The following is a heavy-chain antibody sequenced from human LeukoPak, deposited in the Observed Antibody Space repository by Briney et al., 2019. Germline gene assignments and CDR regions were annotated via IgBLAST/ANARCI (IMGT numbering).Heavy chain of an antibody. J-gene: IGHJ3*02. CDR3: ARVKRAVTSTGEAFDI. V-gene: IGHV7-4-1*02. CDR2: INTNTGSP. CDR1: GYTFTTYA. Sequence: ASVKVSCKASGYTFTTYAINWVRQAPGQGLEWMGWINTNTGSPTYVQGFTGRLVLSLDTSVSTAYLQISSLKAEDTAVYYCARVKRAVTSTGEAFDIWGQGTMVTASS. D-gene: IGHD4-17*01.